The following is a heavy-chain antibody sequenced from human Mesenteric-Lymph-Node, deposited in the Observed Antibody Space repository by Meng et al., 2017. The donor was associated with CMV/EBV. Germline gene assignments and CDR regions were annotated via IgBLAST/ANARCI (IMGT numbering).Heavy chain of an antibody. CDR2: MDPKSTNT. CDR1: GYSFSTYD. CDR3: ARDPPGDEPYFDY. J-gene: IGHJ4*02. Sequence: ASVKVSCKASGYSFSTYDINWVRQATGQGLEWMGWMDPKSTNTGYAQKFQGRVTITGSTSISTAYMELTGLTSEDTAVYYCARDPPGDEPYFDYWGQGTLVTVSS. D-gene: IGHD2-21*02. V-gene: IGHV1-8*03.